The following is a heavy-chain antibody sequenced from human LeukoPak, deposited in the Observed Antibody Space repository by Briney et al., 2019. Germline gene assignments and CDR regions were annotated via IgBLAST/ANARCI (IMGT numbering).Heavy chain of an antibody. V-gene: IGHV1-24*01. J-gene: IGHJ4*02. CDR2: FDPEDGET. Sequence: ASVKVSCKVSGYTLTELSMHWVRQAPGKGLEWMGGFDPEDGETIYAQKFQGRVTMTEDTSTNTAYMELSSLRFEDTAVYYCARGSTYCSSISCPMINCDYWGRGTLVTVSS. CDR3: ARGSTYCSSISCPMINCDY. D-gene: IGHD2-2*01. CDR1: GYTLTELS.